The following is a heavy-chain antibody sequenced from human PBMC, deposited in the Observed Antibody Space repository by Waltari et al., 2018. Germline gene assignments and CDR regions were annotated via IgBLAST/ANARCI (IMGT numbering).Heavy chain of an antibody. Sequence: QVQLQQWGAGLLKPSETLSLTCAVYGGSFSGYYWSWIRQPPGKGLEWIGEINHSGSTNYNPSLKSRVTISVDTSKNQCSLKLSSVTAADTAVYYCARGRELADIVVVPAATHYFDYWGQGTLVTVSS. CDR1: GGSFSGYY. J-gene: IGHJ4*02. CDR2: INHSGST. D-gene: IGHD2-2*01. V-gene: IGHV4-34*01. CDR3: ARGRELADIVVVPAATHYFDY.